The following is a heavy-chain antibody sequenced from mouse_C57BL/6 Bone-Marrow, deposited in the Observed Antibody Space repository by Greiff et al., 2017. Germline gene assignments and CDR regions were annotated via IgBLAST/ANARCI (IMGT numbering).Heavy chain of an antibody. CDR1: GYTFTSYW. CDR3: ARSDGSSYFWFAY. CDR2: IYPGSGST. D-gene: IGHD1-1*01. V-gene: IGHV1-55*01. J-gene: IGHJ3*01. Sequence: VQLQQPGAELVKPGASVTMSCKASGYTFTSYWITWVKQRPGQGLEWIGDIYPGSGSTNYNEKFKSKATLTVDTSSSTAYMKLSSLTSEDSAVYYCARSDGSSYFWFAYWGQGTLVTVSA.